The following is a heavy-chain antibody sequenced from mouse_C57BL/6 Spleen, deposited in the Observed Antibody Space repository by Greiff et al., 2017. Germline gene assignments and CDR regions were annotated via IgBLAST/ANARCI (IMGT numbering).Heavy chain of an antibody. D-gene: IGHD4-1*01. Sequence: QVQLQQSGAELVRPGTSVQMSCKASGYTFTNYWIGWAKQRPGHGLEWIGDIYPGGGYTNYTEKFKGKATLTADKSSSSAYMQFSSLPSEDSATYYCARGGGTRYFDVWGTGTRVTIAS. CDR1: GYTFTNYW. CDR3: ARGGGTRYFDV. CDR2: IYPGGGYT. J-gene: IGHJ1*03. V-gene: IGHV1-63*01.